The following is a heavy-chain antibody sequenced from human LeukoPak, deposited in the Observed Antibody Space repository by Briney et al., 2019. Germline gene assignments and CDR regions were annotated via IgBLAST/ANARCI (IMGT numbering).Heavy chain of an antibody. CDR1: GGSISSYY. CDR3: ARQGHYYDSSGYLNAEYFQH. Sequence: PSETLSLTCTVSGGSISSYYWSWIRQPPGKGLEWIGYIYTSGSTNYNPSLKSRVTISVDTSKNQFSLKLSSVTAADTAVYYCARQGHYYDSSGYLNAEYFQHWGQGTLVTVSS. J-gene: IGHJ1*01. V-gene: IGHV4-4*09. CDR2: IYTSGST. D-gene: IGHD3-22*01.